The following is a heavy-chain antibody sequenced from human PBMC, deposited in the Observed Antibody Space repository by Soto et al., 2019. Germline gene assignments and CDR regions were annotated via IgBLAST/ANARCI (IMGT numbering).Heavy chain of an antibody. V-gene: IGHV4-28*01. D-gene: IGHD3-10*01. CDR2: IYYSGTT. CDR3: ARHEYYASGSYS. Sequence: SETLSLTCAVSAYSISSSNWWGWIRQPPGKGLEWIGYIYYSGTTYYNPSLKSRVTMSVDTSKNQFSLKLNSVTAADTAVYYCARHEYYASGSYSWGQGTLVTVSS. CDR1: AYSISSSNW. J-gene: IGHJ5*02.